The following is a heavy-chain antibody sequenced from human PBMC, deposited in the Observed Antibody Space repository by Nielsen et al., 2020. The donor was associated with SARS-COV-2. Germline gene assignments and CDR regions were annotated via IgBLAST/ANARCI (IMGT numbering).Heavy chain of an antibody. J-gene: IGHJ4*02. CDR1: GGSFSGYY. D-gene: IGHD3-22*01. Sequence: SETLSLTCAVYGGSFSGYYWSWIRQPPGKGLEWIGEINHSGSTNYNPSLKSRVTISVDTSKNQFSLKLSSVTAADTAVYYCARAPDYYDSSGYYYALDYWGQGTLVTVSS. CDR2: INHSGST. CDR3: ARAPDYYDSSGYYYALDY. V-gene: IGHV4-34*01.